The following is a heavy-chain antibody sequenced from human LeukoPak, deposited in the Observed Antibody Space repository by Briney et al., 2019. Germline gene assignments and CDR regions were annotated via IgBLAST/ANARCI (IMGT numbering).Heavy chain of an antibody. D-gene: IGHD4-17*01. Sequence: GASVKVSCKASGYTFTNYDINWVRHATGQGLEWMGWMNPNSGNTGYAQKFQGRVSMTRNTSICIDYMGLSSLRSEDTAVYYCARGIGSTTVTTLEYYFDYWGQGTLVTVSS. CDR1: GYTFTNYD. J-gene: IGHJ4*02. CDR3: ARGIGSTTVTTLEYYFDY. CDR2: MNPNSGNT. V-gene: IGHV1-8*01.